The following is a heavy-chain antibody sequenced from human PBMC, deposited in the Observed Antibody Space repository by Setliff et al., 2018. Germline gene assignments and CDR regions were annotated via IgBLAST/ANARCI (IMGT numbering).Heavy chain of an antibody. Sequence: GASVKVSCKASGGTFNSYAISWVRQAPGQGLEWMGGIIPIFGTANYAHKFQGRVTIITDESTSTAYMELSSLRSEDTAVYYCAREGVDSRSSTDYRYYMDVWGKGTTVTVSS. CDR3: AREGVDSRSSTDYRYYMDV. D-gene: IGHD3-22*01. CDR1: GGTFNSYA. V-gene: IGHV1-69*05. J-gene: IGHJ6*03. CDR2: IIPIFGTA.